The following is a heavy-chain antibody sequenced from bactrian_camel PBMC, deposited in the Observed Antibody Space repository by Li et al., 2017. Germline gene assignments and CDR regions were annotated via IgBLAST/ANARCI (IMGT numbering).Heavy chain of an antibody. Sequence: DVQLVESGGGSVQAGGSLRLSCAASGFTFTYADMSWVRQAPGKGLEWVSGINKGGSFTYYTDSVKGRFTISQDNAKNTVYLQMNSLKLEDTAMYYCATASRLWDCGSFDWTKYNFLGQGTQVTVS. CDR3: ATASRLWDCGSFDWTKYNF. CDR1: GFTFTYAD. CDR2: INKGGSFT. V-gene: IGHV3S40*01. J-gene: IGHJ4*01. D-gene: IGHD3*01.